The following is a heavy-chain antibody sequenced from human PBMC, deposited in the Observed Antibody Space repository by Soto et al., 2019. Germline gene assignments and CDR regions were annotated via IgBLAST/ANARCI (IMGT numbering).Heavy chain of an antibody. D-gene: IGHD2-15*01. CDR3: ARGQYGGKGY. CDR2: IKQDGTEK. V-gene: IGHV3-7*03. J-gene: IGHJ4*02. CDR1: GFTFSSYW. Sequence: RLSCASSGFTFSSYWMTWVRQAPGKGLEWVANIKQDGTEKYYVDSVKGRFTISRDNAKNSLYLQMNSLRAEDTAVYYCARGQYGGKGYWGQGTLVTVSS.